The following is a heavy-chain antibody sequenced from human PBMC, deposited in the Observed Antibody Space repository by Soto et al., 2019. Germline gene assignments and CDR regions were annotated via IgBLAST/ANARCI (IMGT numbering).Heavy chain of an antibody. CDR3: ARDRRMRWWWPGYNWFDP. Sequence: QVQLVESGGGVVQPGRSLRLSCAASGFTFSSYAMHWVRQAPGKGLEWVAVISYDGSNKYYADSVKGRFTISRDNSKNTLYLQMNSLRAEDTAVYYCARDRRMRWWWPGYNWFDPWGQGTLVTVSP. CDR1: GFTFSSYA. V-gene: IGHV3-30-3*01. CDR2: ISYDGSNK. D-gene: IGHD2-21*01. J-gene: IGHJ5*02.